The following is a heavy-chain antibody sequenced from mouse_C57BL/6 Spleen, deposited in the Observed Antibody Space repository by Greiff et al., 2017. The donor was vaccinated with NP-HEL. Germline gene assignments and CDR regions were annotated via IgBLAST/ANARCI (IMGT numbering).Heavy chain of an antibody. V-gene: IGHV1-82*01. J-gene: IGHJ3*01. Sequence: VQLQQSGPELVKPGASVKISCKASGYAFSSSWMNWVKQRPGKGLEWIGRIYPGDGDTTYNGKFKGKAPLTADKSSSPAYMQLSSLTSEDSAVYFCASPDGNYLAWFAYWGQGTLVTVSA. D-gene: IGHD2-1*01. CDR3: ASPDGNYLAWFAY. CDR1: GYAFSSSW. CDR2: IYPGDGDT.